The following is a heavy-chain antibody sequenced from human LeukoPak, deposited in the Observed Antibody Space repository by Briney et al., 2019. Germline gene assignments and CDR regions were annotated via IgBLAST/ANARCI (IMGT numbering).Heavy chain of an antibody. D-gene: IGHD5-12*01. V-gene: IGHV1-46*01. CDR1: GYTFTGYY. Sequence: ASVKVSCKASGYTFTGYYMHWVRQAPGQGLEWMGIINPSGGSTSYAQKFQGRVTMTRDTSTSTVYMELSSLRSEDTAVYHCARDRRDGYADYWGQGTLVTVSS. CDR2: INPSGGST. J-gene: IGHJ4*02. CDR3: ARDRRDGYADY.